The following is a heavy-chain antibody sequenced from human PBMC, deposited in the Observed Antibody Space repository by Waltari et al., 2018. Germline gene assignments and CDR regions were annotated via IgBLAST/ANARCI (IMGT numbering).Heavy chain of an antibody. D-gene: IGHD3-16*02. V-gene: IGHV4-38-2*01. J-gene: IGHJ6*02. CDR3: ARSGDGDYIWGSYRQSGMDV. Sequence: QVQLQESGPGLVKPSETLSLTCAVSGYSISSGYYWGWIRQPPGKGLEWIGSIYHSGRTYYNPSLKSRVTISVDTSKNQFSLKLSSVTAADTAVYYCARSGDGDYIWGSYRQSGMDVWGQGTTVTVSS. CDR2: IYHSGRT. CDR1: GYSISSGYY.